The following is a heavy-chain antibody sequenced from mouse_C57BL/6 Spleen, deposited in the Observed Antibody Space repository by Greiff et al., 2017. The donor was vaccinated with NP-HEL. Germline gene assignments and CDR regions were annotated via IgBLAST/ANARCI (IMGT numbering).Heavy chain of an antibody. CDR2: IYPGSGST. Sequence: QVQLQQPGAELVKPGASVKMSCKASGYTFTSYWITWVKQRPGQGLEWIGDIYPGSGSTNYNEKFTSKATLTVDTSSSTAYMQLRSLTSEYSAVSYCARGATGGALDYWGQGTPVTVSA. V-gene: IGHV1-55*01. D-gene: IGHD4-1*01. CDR1: GYTFTSYW. J-gene: IGHJ4*01. CDR3: ARGATGGALDY.